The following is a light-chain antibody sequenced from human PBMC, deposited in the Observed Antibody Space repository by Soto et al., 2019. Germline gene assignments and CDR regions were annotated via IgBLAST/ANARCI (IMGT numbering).Light chain of an antibody. J-gene: IGLJ1*01. Sequence: QSALTQPRSVSGSPGQSVTISCTGNSSDVGAYNYVSWYQQHPGKAPKLMIHDVTKRPSGVPDRFSDSKSGNTASLTISGLQDEDEADYYCSSYAVSYPSVLGTGTKVTVL. V-gene: IGLV2-11*01. CDR2: DVT. CDR3: SSYAVSYPSV. CDR1: SSDVGAYNY.